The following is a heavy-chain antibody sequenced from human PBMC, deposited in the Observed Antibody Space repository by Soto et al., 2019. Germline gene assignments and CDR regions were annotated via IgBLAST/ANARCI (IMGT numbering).Heavy chain of an antibody. Sequence: VQLMQSGAEAKKPGSSVKVSCKASGGTFSSHSINWVRQAPGQGLEWMGGIITLFGTSNYAQNFQGRVTITADQSTNTAYMELNSLTSDDTAVYYCAREVGYGDFSAALLDWGQGTLVTVSS. CDR1: GGTFSSHS. CDR2: IITLFGTS. V-gene: IGHV1-69*01. D-gene: IGHD2-21*02. J-gene: IGHJ4*02. CDR3: AREVGYGDFSAALLD.